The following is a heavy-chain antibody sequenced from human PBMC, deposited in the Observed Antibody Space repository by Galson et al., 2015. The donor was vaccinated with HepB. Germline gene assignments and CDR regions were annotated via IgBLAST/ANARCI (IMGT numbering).Heavy chain of an antibody. CDR1: GYTFTGYY. D-gene: IGHD6-6*01. Sequence: SVKVSCKASGYTFTGYYMHWVRQAPGHGLEWMGWINPNRGGTNYAQKFQGRVTMTRDTSISTAYMELSRLRSDDTAVYYCARGRRPPGLPSCSFGYMDVWGTGTTVTVSS. J-gene: IGHJ6*03. CDR2: INPNRGGT. V-gene: IGHV1-2*02. CDR3: ARGRRPPGLPSCSFGYMDV.